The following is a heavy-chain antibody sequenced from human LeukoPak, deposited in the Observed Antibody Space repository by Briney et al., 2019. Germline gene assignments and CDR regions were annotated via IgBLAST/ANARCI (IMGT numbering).Heavy chain of an antibody. V-gene: IGHV4-34*01. D-gene: IGHD2-15*01. CDR1: GGSFSGYY. Sequence: SETLSLTCAVYGGSFSGYYWSWIRQPPGKVLEWIGEINHSGSTNYNPSLKSRVTISVDTSKNQFSLKLSSVTAADTAVYYCASHGVAAEVHWFDPWGQGTLVTVSS. CDR3: ASHGVAAEVHWFDP. CDR2: INHSGST. J-gene: IGHJ5*02.